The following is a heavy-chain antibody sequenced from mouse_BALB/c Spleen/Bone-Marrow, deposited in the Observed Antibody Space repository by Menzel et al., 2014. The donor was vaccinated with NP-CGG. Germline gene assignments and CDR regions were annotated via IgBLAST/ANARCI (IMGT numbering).Heavy chain of an antibody. Sequence: EVHGVESGPELVKPGASVKISCKASGYSFTGYFMNWVMQSHGKSLEWIGRINPYNGDTFYNQKFKGKATLTVDKSSSTAHMELRSLASEDSAVYYCARSGYYGSSYFDYWGQGTTLTVSS. V-gene: IGHV1-20*02. CDR2: INPYNGDT. CDR1: GYSFTGYF. D-gene: IGHD1-1*01. CDR3: ARSGYYGSSYFDY. J-gene: IGHJ2*01.